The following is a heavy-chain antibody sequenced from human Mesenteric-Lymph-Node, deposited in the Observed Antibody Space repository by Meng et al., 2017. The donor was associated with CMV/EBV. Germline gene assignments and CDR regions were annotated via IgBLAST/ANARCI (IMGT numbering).Heavy chain of an antibody. Sequence: SVKVSCKASGGTFSSYSINWVRQAPGQGLEWMGGIIPSVDIANYAQRFRGRVTITADKSTSTAYMELSSLKSEDTAVYYCARGGCVTVSCHRNWIDPWGQGTLVTVSS. CDR3: ARGGCVTVSCHRNWIDP. V-gene: IGHV1-69*10. CDR1: GGTFSSYS. CDR2: IIPSVDIA. J-gene: IGHJ5*02. D-gene: IGHD2-2*01.